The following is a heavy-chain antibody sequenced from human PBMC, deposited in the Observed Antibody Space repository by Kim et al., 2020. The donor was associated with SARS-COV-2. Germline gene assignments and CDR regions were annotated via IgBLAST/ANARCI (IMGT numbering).Heavy chain of an antibody. CDR3: ARDYWAAGSPNWFDP. J-gene: IGHJ5*02. CDR1: GGSISSYY. D-gene: IGHD6-13*01. V-gene: IGHV4-4*07. Sequence: SETLSLTCTVSGGSISSYYWSWIRQPAGKGLEWIGRIYTSGSTNYNPSLKSRVTMSVDTSKNQFSLKLSSVTAADTAVYYCARDYWAAGSPNWFDPWGQGTLVTVSS. CDR2: IYTSGST.